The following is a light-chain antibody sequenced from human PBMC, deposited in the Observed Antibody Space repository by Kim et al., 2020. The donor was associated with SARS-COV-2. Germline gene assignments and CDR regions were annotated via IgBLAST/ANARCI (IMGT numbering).Light chain of an antibody. CDR3: KQYDNWPPWT. CDR2: GAS. Sequence: EIVVTQSPGTLSVSPGERATLSCRASQSVSTNLAWYQQRPGQAPRLLIYGASTRATGIPARFSGSGSGTEFTLTINSLQSEDFAVYYCKQYDNWPPWTFGQGTKVDIK. J-gene: IGKJ1*01. V-gene: IGKV3-15*01. CDR1: QSVSTN.